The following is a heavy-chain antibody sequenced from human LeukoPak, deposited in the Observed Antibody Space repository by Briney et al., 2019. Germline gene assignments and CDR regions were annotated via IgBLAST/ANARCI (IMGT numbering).Heavy chain of an antibody. D-gene: IGHD3-9*01. V-gene: IGHV4-59*01. CDR1: GGSFSDYS. J-gene: IGHJ5*02. Sequence: PSETLSLTCAVYGGSFSDYSWSWIRQPPGKGLEWIGYIYYSGSTNYNHSLKSRVTISVGTSKNQFSLKLSSVTAADTAVYYCARGLLRYPGNWFDPWGQGTLVTVSS. CDR3: ARGLLRYPGNWFDP. CDR2: IYYSGST.